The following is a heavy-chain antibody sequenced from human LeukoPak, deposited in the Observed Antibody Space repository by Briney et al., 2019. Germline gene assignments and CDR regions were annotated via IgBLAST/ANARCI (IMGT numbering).Heavy chain of an antibody. D-gene: IGHD3-22*01. CDR1: GFTFDDYA. V-gene: IGHV3-9*03. CDR3: AKGGYYYDSSGYSDYFDY. J-gene: IGHJ4*02. CDR2: ISWNSGSI. Sequence: GRSLRLSCAASGFTFDDYAMHWVRQAPGKGLEWVSGISWNSGSIGYADSVKGRFTISRDNAKNPLYLQMNSLRAEDMALYYCAKGGYYYDSSGYSDYFDYWGQGTLVTVSS.